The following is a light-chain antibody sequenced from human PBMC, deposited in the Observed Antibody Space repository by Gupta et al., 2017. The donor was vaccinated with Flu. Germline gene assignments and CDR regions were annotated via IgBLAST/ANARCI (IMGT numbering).Light chain of an antibody. CDR2: GNR. CDR1: SSNIGAGCD. V-gene: IGLV1-40*01. J-gene: IGLJ2*01. Sequence: QSVLTQPPSVSGAPGQRVTISCTGSSSNIGAGCDVHCSQHRPETAPNLLLYGNRNRRSGAPDRVSVSNSGTSAAPAITGLQAEEEADYYYQSYENTRSGYVVFGGGTKLTVL. CDR3: QSYENTRSGYVV.